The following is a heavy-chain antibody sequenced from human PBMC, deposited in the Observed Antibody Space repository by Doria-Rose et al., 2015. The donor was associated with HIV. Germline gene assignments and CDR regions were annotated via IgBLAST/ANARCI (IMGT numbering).Heavy chain of an antibody. V-gene: IGHV1-46*01. J-gene: IGHJ5*02. Sequence: QAPGQGLEWMGIINPRGGSTSYAQKFQGGVTMTRDTSTSTVYMELRSLRSEDTAMYYCAREAGTADWFDPWGQGTLVIVSS. CDR3: AREAGTADWFDP. CDR2: INPRGGST.